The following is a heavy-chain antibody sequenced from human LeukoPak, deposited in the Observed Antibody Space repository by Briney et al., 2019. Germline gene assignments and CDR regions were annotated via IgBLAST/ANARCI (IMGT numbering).Heavy chain of an antibody. CDR1: GFTFNTFA. J-gene: IGHJ4*02. CDR3: ARAIRLTGGLYYFDY. Sequence: GGPLRLSCAASGFTFNTFAMSWVRQAPGKGLEWVAAVSASGGTPYYADSVKGRLTISRDNSKNTLYLQMNSLRPEDTAVFYCARAIRLTGGLYYFDYWGQGTLVTVSS. D-gene: IGHD1-20*01. V-gene: IGHV3-23*01. CDR2: VSASGGTP.